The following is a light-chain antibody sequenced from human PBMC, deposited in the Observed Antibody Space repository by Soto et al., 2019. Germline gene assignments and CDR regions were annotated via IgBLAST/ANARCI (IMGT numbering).Light chain of an antibody. CDR3: QQYNNLYT. CDR1: QSVSSN. Sequence: EIVMTQSPATLSVSPGERATLSCRASQSVSSNLAWYQQKPGQAPRLLIYGASIRATGIPARFSGSGSGTEFTLTISSLHSEDFAVYYCQQYNNLYTFGQGTKLEIK. V-gene: IGKV3D-15*01. CDR2: GAS. J-gene: IGKJ2*01.